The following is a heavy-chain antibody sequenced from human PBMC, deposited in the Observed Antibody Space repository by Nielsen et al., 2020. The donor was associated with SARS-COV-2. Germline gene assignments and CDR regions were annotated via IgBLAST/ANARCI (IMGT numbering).Heavy chain of an antibody. J-gene: IGHJ4*02. Sequence: ASVKVSCKASGYTFTSYAMNWVRQAPGQGLEWMGIINPSGGSTSYAQKFQGRVTMTRDTSTSTVYMELSSLRSEDTAVYYCARDKWLRTVGDYWGQGTLVTVSS. D-gene: IGHD4-23*01. V-gene: IGHV1-46*01. CDR3: ARDKWLRTVGDY. CDR1: GYTFTSYA. CDR2: INPSGGST.